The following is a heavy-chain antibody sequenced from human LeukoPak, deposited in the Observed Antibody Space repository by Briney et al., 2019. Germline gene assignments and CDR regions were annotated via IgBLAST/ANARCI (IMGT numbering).Heavy chain of an antibody. Sequence: NPSETLSLTCTVSGGSISSYYWSWIRQPAGKGLEWIGRMYASGNTNYNPSLKSRVTMSVDTPKNQFSLKLNSVTAADTAVYYCARDSGYYTNPYYFDYWGQGTLVTVSS. D-gene: IGHD3-3*01. CDR3: ARDSGYYTNPYYFDY. J-gene: IGHJ4*02. CDR2: MYASGNT. CDR1: GGSISSYY. V-gene: IGHV4-4*07.